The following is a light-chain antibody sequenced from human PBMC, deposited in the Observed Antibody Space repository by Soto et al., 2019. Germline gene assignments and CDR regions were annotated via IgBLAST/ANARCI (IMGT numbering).Light chain of an antibody. J-gene: IGKJ1*01. CDR3: KQYYTTPWA. CDR1: QNILYTSNNKNY. CDR2: WAY. Sequence: DIVMTQSPDVLAVSLGERATINCKSSQNILYTSNNKNYLGWYQKKPGQPPKLLIYWAYTRESGVHDRFSGSGSRTDFTLTIRSLQAEDVAVYYCKQYYTTPWAFGQGTKVDIK. V-gene: IGKV4-1*01.